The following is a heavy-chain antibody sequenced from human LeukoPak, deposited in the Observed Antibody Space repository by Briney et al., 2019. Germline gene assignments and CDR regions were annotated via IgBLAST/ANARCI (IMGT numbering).Heavy chain of an antibody. J-gene: IGHJ4*02. CDR1: GYTFTGYD. Sequence: RASVRLSCEASGYTFTGYDMHWGRQASVQGPESMGWINPNSGGTNYAQKFQGRVTMTRDTSISTAYMELSRLRSDDTAVYYCVRGEQLVQFDYWGQGTLVTVSS. V-gene: IGHV1-2*02. CDR3: VRGEQLVQFDY. CDR2: INPNSGGT. D-gene: IGHD6-13*01.